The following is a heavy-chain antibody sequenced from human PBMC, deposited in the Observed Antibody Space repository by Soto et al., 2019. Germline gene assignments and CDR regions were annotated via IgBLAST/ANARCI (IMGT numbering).Heavy chain of an antibody. CDR2: IRSKANSYAT. D-gene: IGHD6-19*01. CDR3: TRLSAVAGPD. J-gene: IGHJ4*02. CDR1: GFTFSGSA. V-gene: IGHV3-73*02. Sequence: EVQLVESGGGLVQPGGSLKLSCAASGFTFSGSAMHWVRQASGKGLEWVGRIRSKANSYATAYAASVKGRFTISRDDSKTTAYLQMNSLKTEDTAVYYCTRLSAVAGPDWGQGTLVTVSS.